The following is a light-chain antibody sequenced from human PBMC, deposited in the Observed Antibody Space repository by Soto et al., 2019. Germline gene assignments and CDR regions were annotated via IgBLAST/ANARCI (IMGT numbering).Light chain of an antibody. CDR1: QSISSW. CDR3: QQYNSYSRGT. V-gene: IGKV1-5*03. Sequence: DIQMTQSPSTLSASVGDRVTITCRASQSISSWLAWYQQKPGKAPKLLIYKASSLESGVPSRFSASGSGTEFTLTISSLQPDDFATYYCQQYNSYSRGTFGQGTKVEIK. J-gene: IGKJ1*01. CDR2: KAS.